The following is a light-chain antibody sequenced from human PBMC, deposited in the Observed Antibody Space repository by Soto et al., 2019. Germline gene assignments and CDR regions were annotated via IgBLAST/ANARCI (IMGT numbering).Light chain of an antibody. V-gene: IGKV1-12*01. CDR1: QDISSW. Sequence: DLPMTQSPSSVSASVGDRVTITCRASQDISSWVAWYQQKPGKAPKLLISAASSLQSGVPRRFSGSGSGTDFTLIISSLQPEDFATYFCQQGDSFPFTFGGGTKVEIK. CDR3: QQGDSFPFT. CDR2: AAS. J-gene: IGKJ4*01.